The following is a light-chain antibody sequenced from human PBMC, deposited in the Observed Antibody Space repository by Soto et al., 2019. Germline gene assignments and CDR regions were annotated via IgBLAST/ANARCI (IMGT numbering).Light chain of an antibody. V-gene: IGKV3-20*01. CDR2: GAS. J-gene: IGKJ1*01. CDR3: LQYVSSPPLT. CDR1: QSVSSSY. Sequence: EIVLTQSPGTLSLSPGERATLSCRASQSVSSSYLAWYQQKPGQAPRLLIYGASNRATVIPDWFSGSVSGTGFTLTISRLGPEDFAAYYCLQYVSSPPLTFGQGTKVEIK.